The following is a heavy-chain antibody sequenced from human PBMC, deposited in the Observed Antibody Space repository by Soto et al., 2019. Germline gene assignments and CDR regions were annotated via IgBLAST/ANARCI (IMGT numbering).Heavy chain of an antibody. J-gene: IGHJ3*02. Sequence: ASVKVSCKASGYTFTSYGISWVRQAPGQGLEWMGRISAYNGNTNYAQKLQGRVTMTTDTSTSTAYLQMNSLKTEDTAVYYCTRVVSGDSSGYRSDAFDIWGQGTMVTVSS. D-gene: IGHD3-22*01. CDR3: TRVVSGDSSGYRSDAFDI. CDR1: GYTFTSYG. CDR2: ISAYNGNT. V-gene: IGHV1-18*01.